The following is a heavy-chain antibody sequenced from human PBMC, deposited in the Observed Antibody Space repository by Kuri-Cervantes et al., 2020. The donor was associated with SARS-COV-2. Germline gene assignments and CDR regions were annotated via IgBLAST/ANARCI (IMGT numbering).Heavy chain of an antibody. Sequence: GSLRLSCTVSGGSVSSGSYYWSWIRQPPGKGLEWIGYIYYSGSTNYNPSLKSRVTISVDTSKNQFSLKLSSVTAADTAVYYCARESEAAAAFDYWGQGTLVTVSS. CDR1: GGSVSSGSYY. V-gene: IGHV4-61*01. D-gene: IGHD6-13*01. CDR2: IYYSGST. J-gene: IGHJ4*02. CDR3: ARESEAAAAFDY.